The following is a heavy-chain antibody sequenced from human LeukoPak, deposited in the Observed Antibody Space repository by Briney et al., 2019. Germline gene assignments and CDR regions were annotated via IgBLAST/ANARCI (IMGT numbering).Heavy chain of an antibody. V-gene: IGHV4-59*01. CDR1: GVSISSYY. D-gene: IGHD3-3*01. J-gene: IGHJ3*02. CDR2: IYYSGSI. CDR3: ASKSERFLETGAFDI. Sequence: SETLSLTCTVSGVSISSYYWSWTRQPPGKGLERIGYIYYSGSINYNPSLESRVTISVDTSKNQFSLRLSSVTAADTAVYFCASKSERFLETGAFDIWGQGTMVTVSS.